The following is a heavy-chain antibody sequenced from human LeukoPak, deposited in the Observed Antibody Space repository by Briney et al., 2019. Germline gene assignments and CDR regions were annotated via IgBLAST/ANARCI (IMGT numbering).Heavy chain of an antibody. Sequence: GGSLRLSCAASGFVFNNYAMNWVRQAPGRGLEWVSAISGSGRTTYYADSVRGRFTVSRDNSRNTLYLQMNSLRVEDTAVYFCAKEGAYTAYGFGNYGMDVWGQGTTVTVSS. CDR1: GFVFNNYA. CDR2: ISGSGRTT. V-gene: IGHV3-23*01. D-gene: IGHD5-12*01. CDR3: AKEGAYTAYGFGNYGMDV. J-gene: IGHJ6*02.